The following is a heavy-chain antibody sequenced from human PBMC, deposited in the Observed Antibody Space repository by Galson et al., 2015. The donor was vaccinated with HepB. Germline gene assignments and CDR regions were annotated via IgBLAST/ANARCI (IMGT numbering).Heavy chain of an antibody. CDR3: ARHGSSWYHNDH. V-gene: IGHV3-53*01. CDR1: GFTVSTNY. D-gene: IGHD6-13*01. CDR2: IYSGGTT. J-gene: IGHJ4*02. Sequence: SLRLSCAASGFTVSTNYMSWVRQAPGKGLEWVSVIYSGGTTYYADSVKGRFTISRDSSKNTLYLQMNSLRAEDTAVYYCARHGSSWYHNDHWGQGTLVTVSS.